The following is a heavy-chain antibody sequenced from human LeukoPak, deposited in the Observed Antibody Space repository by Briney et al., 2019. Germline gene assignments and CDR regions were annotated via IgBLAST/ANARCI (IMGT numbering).Heavy chain of an antibody. Sequence: ASVKVSCKASGYTFTGYYMHWVRQAPGQGLEWMGWINPNSGGTNYAQKFQGRGTMTRDTSISTAYMELSRLRSDDTAVYYCARGTSSGWYADDYWGQGTLVTVSS. D-gene: IGHD6-19*01. V-gene: IGHV1-2*02. CDR3: ARGTSSGWYADDY. J-gene: IGHJ4*02. CDR1: GYTFTGYY. CDR2: INPNSGGT.